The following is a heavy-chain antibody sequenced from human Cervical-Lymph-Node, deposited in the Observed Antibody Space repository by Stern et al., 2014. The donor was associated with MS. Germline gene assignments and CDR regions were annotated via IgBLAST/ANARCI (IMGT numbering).Heavy chain of an antibody. CDR1: GFTFSDYY. J-gene: IGHJ5*02. CDR2: ISSSGSPI. Sequence: QVQLVESGGGLVKPGGSLRLSCAASGFTFSDYYMSWIRQAPGKGLEWVSYISSSGSPIYYADSVKGRFTISRDNAKNSRYLQMNSLRAEDTAVYYCARHGLYCSSTSCYGNWFDPWGQGTLVTVSS. D-gene: IGHD2-2*01. V-gene: IGHV3-11*01. CDR3: ARHGLYCSSTSCYGNWFDP.